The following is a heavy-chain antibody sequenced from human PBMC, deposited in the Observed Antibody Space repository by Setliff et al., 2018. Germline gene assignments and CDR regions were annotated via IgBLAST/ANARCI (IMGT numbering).Heavy chain of an antibody. D-gene: IGHD5-12*01. CDR3: AREVPGYSGALDF. CDR1: GYSFTSYG. CDR2: INSNSGST. V-gene: IGHV1-2*02. J-gene: IGHJ5*01. Sequence: AASVKVSCKTSGYSFTSYGISWVRQAPGQGLEWMGWINSNSGSTTYAQKFQGRVTMTRDTSINTVYMELKSLTSDDSAVYYCAREVPGYSGALDFWGRGTLVTVSA.